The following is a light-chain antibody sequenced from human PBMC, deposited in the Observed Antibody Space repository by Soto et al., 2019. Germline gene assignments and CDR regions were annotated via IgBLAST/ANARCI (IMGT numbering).Light chain of an antibody. CDR1: SSDVGSYNS. Sequence: QSALTQPASVSGSPGQSIAISCTGTSSDVGSYNSVSWYQQYPGKAPKLMIHDVNNRPSGISDRFSGSKSSNTASLTISGLQAEDEADYYCSSFTSSTSDVFGTGTKLTVL. V-gene: IGLV2-14*03. J-gene: IGLJ1*01. CDR2: DVN. CDR3: SSFTSSTSDV.